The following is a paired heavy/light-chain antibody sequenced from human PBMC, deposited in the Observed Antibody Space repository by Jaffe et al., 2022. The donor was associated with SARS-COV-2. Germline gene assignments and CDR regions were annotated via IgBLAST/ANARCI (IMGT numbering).Heavy chain of an antibody. V-gene: IGHV2-26*01. CDR3: ARMGGYYDTSNYRYYFEH. CDR1: GFSLSNIRMG. CDR2: IFSNDEK. J-gene: IGHJ4*02. Sequence: QVTLKESGPVLVKPTETLTLTCTVSGFSLSNIRMGVSWIRQPPGKALEWLAHIFSNDEKSYSTSLNSRLTISKDTSKSQVVLTMTNTDPVDTATYYCARMGGYYDTSNYRYYFEHWGQGTLITVSS. D-gene: IGHD3-22*01.
Light chain of an antibody. V-gene: IGLV3-1*01. CDR1: KLGNKY. CDR3: QAWDSSVV. Sequence: SYELTQPPSVSVSPGQTASITCSGDKLGNKYAFWYQQKPGQSPVLVIYQDNKRPSGIPERFSGSNSGNTATLTISGTQAMDEADYYCQAWDSSVVFGGGTKLTVL. J-gene: IGLJ3*02. CDR2: QDN.